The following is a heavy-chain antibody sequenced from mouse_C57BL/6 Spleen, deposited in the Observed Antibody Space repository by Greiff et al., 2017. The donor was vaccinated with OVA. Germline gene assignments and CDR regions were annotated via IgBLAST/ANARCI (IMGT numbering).Heavy chain of an antibody. J-gene: IGHJ2*01. Sequence: VQLQQSGAELVRPGATVTLACKASGYTFTDYEMHWVKQTPVHGLEWIGAIDPETGGTAYNQKFKGKAILTADKSSSTAYMELRSRTSEDSAVYYCTRLGSNSYWGQGTTLTVSS. D-gene: IGHD2-5*01. CDR2: IDPETGGT. V-gene: IGHV1-15*01. CDR1: GYTFTDYE. CDR3: TRLGSNSY.